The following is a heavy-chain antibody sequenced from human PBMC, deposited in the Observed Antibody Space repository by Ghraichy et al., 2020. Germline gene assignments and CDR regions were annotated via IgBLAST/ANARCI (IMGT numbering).Heavy chain of an antibody. Sequence: ESLNISCTVSGGSIKSGSYYWGWIRQPPGKGLEWIGSIYYSGNTYYNPSLKSRVTISIDTSKNQFSLKLTSVTAADTAVYYCARHARPAAGQINWFDPWGQGTLVPVSS. J-gene: IGHJ5*02. V-gene: IGHV4-39*01. D-gene: IGHD6-13*01. CDR2: IYYSGNT. CDR3: ARHARPAAGQINWFDP. CDR1: GGSIKSGSYY.